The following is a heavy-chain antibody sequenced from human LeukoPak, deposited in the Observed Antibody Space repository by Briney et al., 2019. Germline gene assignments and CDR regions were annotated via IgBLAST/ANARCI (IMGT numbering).Heavy chain of an antibody. CDR3: ARGLSRITMVRGVNDMDV. CDR1: GYTFTSYA. V-gene: IGHV1-3*01. CDR2: INAGNGNT. J-gene: IGHJ6*04. Sequence: EASVKVSCKASGYTFTSYAMHWVRQAPGQRLEWMGWINAGNGNTKYSQKFQGRVTITRDTSASTAYMELSSLRSEDTAVYYCARGLSRITMVRGVNDMDVWGKGTTVTVSS. D-gene: IGHD3-10*01.